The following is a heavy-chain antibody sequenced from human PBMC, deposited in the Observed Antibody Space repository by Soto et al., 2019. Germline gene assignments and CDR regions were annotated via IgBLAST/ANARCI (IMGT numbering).Heavy chain of an antibody. CDR2: IWYDGSNT. CDR3: ARDLKTRHCGY. D-gene: IGHD4-17*01. J-gene: IGHJ4*02. CDR1: GFAFHGYA. Sequence: QVQLVESGGGVVQPGRSLRLSCAASGFAFHGYAMHWVRQAPGKGLEWVAIIWYDGSNTYYGDSVKGRFTISRDNSKNTVYLQMNSLRVEDTAVYYCARDLKTRHCGYWGQGILVTVSS. V-gene: IGHV3-33*01.